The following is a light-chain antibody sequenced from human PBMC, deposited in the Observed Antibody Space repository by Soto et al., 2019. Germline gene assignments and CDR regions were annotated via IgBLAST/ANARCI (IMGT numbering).Light chain of an antibody. CDR1: QSVSSSY. J-gene: IGKJ5*01. V-gene: IGKV3D-20*02. CDR3: QQRSNWPPKIA. Sequence: EIVLTQSPATLSLSPGERATLSCRASQSVSSSYLAWYQQKPGQAPRLLIYGASSRATGIPDRFSGSGSGTDFTLSISRLEPEDFAVYYCQQRSNWPPKIAFGQGTRLEIK. CDR2: GAS.